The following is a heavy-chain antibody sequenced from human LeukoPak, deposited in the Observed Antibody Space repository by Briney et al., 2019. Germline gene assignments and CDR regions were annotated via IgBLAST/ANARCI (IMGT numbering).Heavy chain of an antibody. J-gene: IGHJ4*02. CDR3: TKVFDAYSSGGYDN. V-gene: IGHV3-23*01. CDR2: ISGSGGST. D-gene: IGHD6-19*01. Sequence: PGGSLRLSCAASGFTFNSYAMSWVRQAPGKGLEWVSAISGSGGSTYYADSVKGRFTISRDNSKNTLYLQMNSLRAEDTAIYYCTKVFDAYSSGGYDNWGQGTLVTVSS. CDR1: GFTFNSYA.